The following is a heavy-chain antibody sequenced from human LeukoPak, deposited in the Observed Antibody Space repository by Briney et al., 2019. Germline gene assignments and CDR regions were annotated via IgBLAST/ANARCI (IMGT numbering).Heavy chain of an antibody. V-gene: IGHV4-30-4*01. CDR1: GGCISSGDYY. Sequence: SETLSLTCTVSGGCISSGDYYWSWIRQPPGKGLEWIGYIYYSGSTYYNPSLKSRVTISVDTSKNQFSLKLSSVTAADTAVYYCAREGMTTVTTVEYYFDYWGQGTLVTVSS. D-gene: IGHD4-17*01. CDR3: AREGMTTVTTVEYYFDY. J-gene: IGHJ4*02. CDR2: IYYSGST.